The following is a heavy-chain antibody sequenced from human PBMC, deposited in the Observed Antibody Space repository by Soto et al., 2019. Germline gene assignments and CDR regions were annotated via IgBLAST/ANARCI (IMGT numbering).Heavy chain of an antibody. V-gene: IGHV4-39*01. J-gene: IGHJ4*02. CDR1: GDSIGTTHSY. Sequence: SETLSLTCTVSGDSIGTTHSYWAWIRQSPGKGLEWIGNIHYSGSTYYMPSLRSRVTLSVDTSKNQFSLRLTSVTAEDTAVYYCARHEGNGNVWPLDYWGQGILVTVS. CDR2: IHYSGST. D-gene: IGHD2-8*01. CDR3: ARHEGNGNVWPLDY.